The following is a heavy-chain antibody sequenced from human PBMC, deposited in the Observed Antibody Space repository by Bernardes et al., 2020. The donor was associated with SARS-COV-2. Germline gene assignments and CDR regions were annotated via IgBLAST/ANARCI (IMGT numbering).Heavy chain of an antibody. D-gene: IGHD4-17*01. CDR3: ARETTVTPDAFDI. J-gene: IGHJ3*02. CDR2: ISSSNI. V-gene: IGHV3-48*03. Sequence: GGSLRLSCAASGFTFSSFEINWVRQAPGKGLEWLSYISSSNIYYADSVKGRFTVSRDNAKNSLYLQMNSLRAEDSAVYYCARETTVTPDAFDIWGKGQWSPSLQ. CDR1: GFTFSSFE.